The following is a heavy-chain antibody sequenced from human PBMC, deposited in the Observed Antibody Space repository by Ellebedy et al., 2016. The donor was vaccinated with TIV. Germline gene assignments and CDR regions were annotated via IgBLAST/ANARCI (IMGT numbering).Heavy chain of an antibody. V-gene: IGHV1-46*01. D-gene: IGHD2-15*01. Sequence: ASVKVSXXASGYTFTGYYMHWVRQAPGQGLEWMGWINPSGGSTSYAQKFQGRVTMTRDTSTSTVYMELSSLRSEDTAVYYCARGTLLGYYYFDYWGQGTLVTVSS. CDR3: ARGTLLGYYYFDY. CDR2: INPSGGST. CDR1: GYTFTGYY. J-gene: IGHJ4*02.